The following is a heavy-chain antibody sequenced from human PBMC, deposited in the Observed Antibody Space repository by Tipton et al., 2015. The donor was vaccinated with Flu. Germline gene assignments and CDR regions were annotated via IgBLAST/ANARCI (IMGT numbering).Heavy chain of an antibody. CDR1: GYIFTNYW. J-gene: IGHJ2*01. D-gene: IGHD3-3*01. CDR2: IYPGDYNT. CDR3: ARHVQANSWRWFFDL. V-gene: IGHV5-51*01. Sequence: QLVQSGAEVTKPGKSLKISCKGSGYIFTNYWIGWVRQMPGQGLEGMGIIYPGDYNTRYNPSFQGQVTMSADKSISTAYLQWSSLKASDSAMYYCARHVQANSWRWFFDLWCRGTLVTVSS.